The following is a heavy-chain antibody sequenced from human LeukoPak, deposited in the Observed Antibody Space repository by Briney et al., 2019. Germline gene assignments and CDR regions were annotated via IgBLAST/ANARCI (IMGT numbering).Heavy chain of an antibody. Sequence: GGPLSLPCAPPGSTFRSNAMSWARQAQGKGLNWASAISGSGGSTYYADSVKGRFTISRDNSKNTLYLQMNSLRAEDTAVYYCAKSMGVLTGYFFDYWGQGTLVTVSS. D-gene: IGHD3-9*01. CDR3: AKSMGVLTGYFFDY. CDR1: GSTFRSNA. V-gene: IGHV3-23*01. CDR2: ISGSGGST. J-gene: IGHJ4*02.